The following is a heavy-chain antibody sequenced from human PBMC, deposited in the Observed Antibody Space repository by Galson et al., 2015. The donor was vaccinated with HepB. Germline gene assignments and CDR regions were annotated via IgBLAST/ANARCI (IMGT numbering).Heavy chain of an antibody. CDR1: GFTFSSYG. CDR3: ARHSPSASTGEAFEI. J-gene: IGHJ3*02. D-gene: IGHD3-9*01. Sequence: SLRLSCAASGFTFSSYGMHWVRRAPGKGLEWVAVISYDGNKMYYADSVRGRFTISRDNSKNTLYLQMNSLRVEDTAVYYCARHSPSASTGEAFEIWGQGTMVTVSS. V-gene: IGHV3-30*03. CDR2: ISYDGNKM.